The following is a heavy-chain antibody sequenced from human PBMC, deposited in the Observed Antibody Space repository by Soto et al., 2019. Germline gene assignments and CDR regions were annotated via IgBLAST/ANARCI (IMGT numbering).Heavy chain of an antibody. Sequence: QLQLQESGPGLVKPSETLSLTCSVSGDSISSSSYYWGWIRQPPGKGLEWIGTINYSGSTYYNPSLKCRVPISVDTSKNQFSLKVSFVTAADTAVYYCASLYGDYVPYWGQGILVSVSS. CDR1: GDSISSSSYY. J-gene: IGHJ4*02. D-gene: IGHD4-17*01. CDR3: ASLYGDYVPY. CDR2: INYSGST. V-gene: IGHV4-39*01.